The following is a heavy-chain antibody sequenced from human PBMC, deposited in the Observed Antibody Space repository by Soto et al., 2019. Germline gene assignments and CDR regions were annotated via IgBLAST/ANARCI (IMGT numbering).Heavy chain of an antibody. D-gene: IGHD1-7*01. CDR2: FDPEDGET. CDR3: ATGPAVMELLPIFG. CDR1: GYTLTELS. Sequence: ASVKVSCKVSGYTLTELSMHWVRQAPGKGLEWMGGFDPEDGETIYAQKFQGRVTMTEDTSTDTAYMELSSLRSEDTAVYYCATGPAVMELLPIFGWGQGTLVTVSS. J-gene: IGHJ4*02. V-gene: IGHV1-24*01.